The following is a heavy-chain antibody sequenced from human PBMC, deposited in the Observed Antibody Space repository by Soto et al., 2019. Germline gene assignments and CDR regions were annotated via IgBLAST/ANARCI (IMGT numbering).Heavy chain of an antibody. Sequence: ASVKVSCKASGYTFTSYAMHWVRQAPGQRLEWMGWINAGNGNTKYSQKFQGRVTITRDTSASTAYMELSSLRSEDTAVYYCARAEWRGSWRRWFDPWGQGSMFTVSS. D-gene: IGHD3-10*01. CDR2: INAGNGNT. CDR3: ARAEWRGSWRRWFDP. CDR1: GYTFTSYA. V-gene: IGHV1-3*01. J-gene: IGHJ5*02.